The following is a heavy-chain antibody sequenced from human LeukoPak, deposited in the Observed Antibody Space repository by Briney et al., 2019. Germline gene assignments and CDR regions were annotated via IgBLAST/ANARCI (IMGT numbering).Heavy chain of an antibody. V-gene: IGHV1-18*01. D-gene: IGHD3-9*01. CDR1: GYTFTSYG. Sequence: GASVKVSCKASGYTFTSYGISWVRQAPGQGLEWMGWISAYNGNTNYAQKLQGRVTMTTDTSTSTAYMELRSLRSDDTAVYYCARDQGVRRYFDWLLSGPDSFDYWGQGTLVTVSS. CDR2: ISAYNGNT. J-gene: IGHJ4*02. CDR3: ARDQGVRRYFDWLLSGPDSFDY.